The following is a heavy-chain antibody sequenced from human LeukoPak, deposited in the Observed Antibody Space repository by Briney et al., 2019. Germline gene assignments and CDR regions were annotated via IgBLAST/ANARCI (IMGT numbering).Heavy chain of an antibody. Sequence: GGSLRLSCEASGFKFDDYGMSWVRQVPGQGLEWVSGVNWNGDNTGYVDSVKGRFTISRDNAKNSLYLQMNSLRPADTAFYYCARQTPGYNSGCLDLWGQGTLVTVSS. D-gene: IGHD6-19*01. V-gene: IGHV3-20*04. CDR3: ARQTPGYNSGCLDL. CDR2: VNWNGDNT. CDR1: GFKFDDYG. J-gene: IGHJ4*02.